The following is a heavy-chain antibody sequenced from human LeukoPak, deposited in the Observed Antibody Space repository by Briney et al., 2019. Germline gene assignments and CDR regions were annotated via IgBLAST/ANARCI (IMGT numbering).Heavy chain of an antibody. J-gene: IGHJ4*02. Sequence: ASETLSLTCTVSGGSISSSSYSWGWVRQPPGKVLQWNGSIYYSGSTYYNPSLTSRVTISVDTYKIQFSLKLSSVTAADTAVYYCARHDGLVVAATFDYWGQGTLVTVSS. CDR2: IYYSGST. CDR3: ARHDGLVVAATFDY. V-gene: IGHV4-39*01. CDR1: GGSISSSSYS. D-gene: IGHD2-15*01.